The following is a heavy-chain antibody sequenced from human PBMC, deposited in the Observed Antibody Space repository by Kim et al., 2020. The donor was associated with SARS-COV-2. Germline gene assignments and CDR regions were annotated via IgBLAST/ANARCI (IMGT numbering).Heavy chain of an antibody. V-gene: IGHV3-43*01. J-gene: IGHJ4*02. CDR1: GFTFDDYT. CDR2: ISWDGGST. CDR3: AKGSNGIAVAGYTNDY. Sequence: GGSLRLSCAASGFTFDDYTMHWVRQAPGKGLEWVSLISWDGGSTYYADSVKGRFTISRDNSKNSLYLQMNSLRTEDTALYYCAKGSNGIAVAGYTNDYWGQGTLVTVSS. D-gene: IGHD6-19*01.